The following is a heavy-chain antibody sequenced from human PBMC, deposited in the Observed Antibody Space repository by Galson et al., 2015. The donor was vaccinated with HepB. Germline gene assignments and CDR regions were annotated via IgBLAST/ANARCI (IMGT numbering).Heavy chain of an antibody. CDR1: GFTFSSYA. CDR3: AKAVLGLGPYCSSTSCYTWFDP. V-gene: IGHV3-23*01. J-gene: IGHJ5*02. D-gene: IGHD2-2*02. Sequence: SLRLSCAASGFTFSSYAMSWVRQAPGKGLEWVSAISGSGGSTYYADSVKGRFTISRDNSKNTLYLQMNSLRAEDTAVYYCAKAVLGLGPYCSSTSCYTWFDPWGQGTLVTVSS. CDR2: ISGSGGST.